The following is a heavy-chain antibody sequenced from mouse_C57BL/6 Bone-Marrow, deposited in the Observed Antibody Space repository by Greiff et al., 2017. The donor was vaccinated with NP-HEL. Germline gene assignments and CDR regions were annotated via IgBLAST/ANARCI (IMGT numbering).Heavy chain of an antibody. J-gene: IGHJ3*01. CDR3: ARGPSWGLFAY. V-gene: IGHV1-82*01. Sequence: QVQLQQSGPELVKPGASVKISCKASGYAFSSSWMNWVKQRPGKGLEWIGRIYPGDGDTNYNGKFKGKATLTADKSSSTAYMQLSSLTSEDSAVYFCARGPSWGLFAYWGQGTLVTVSA. D-gene: IGHD4-1*01. CDR2: IYPGDGDT. CDR1: GYAFSSSW.